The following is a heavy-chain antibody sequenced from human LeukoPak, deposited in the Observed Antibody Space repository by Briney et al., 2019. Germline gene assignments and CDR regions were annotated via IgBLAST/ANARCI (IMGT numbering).Heavy chain of an antibody. Sequence: GASVKVSCKASGYTFTSYGISWVRQAPGQGLEWMGWISAYNGNTNYAQKLQGRVTMTTDTSTSTAYMELRSLRSDDTAVYYCARVGDYYDSSGYGAFDIWGQGTMVTVSS. CDR3: ARVGDYYDSSGYGAFDI. CDR2: ISAYNGNT. CDR1: GYTFTSYG. J-gene: IGHJ3*02. V-gene: IGHV1-18*01. D-gene: IGHD3-22*01.